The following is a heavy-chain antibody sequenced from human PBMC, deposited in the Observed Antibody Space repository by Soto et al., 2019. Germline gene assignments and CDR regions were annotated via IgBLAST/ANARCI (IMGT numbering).Heavy chain of an antibody. Sequence: SVKVSCKASGYTFTSYGISWVRQAPGQGLEWMGRIIPILGIANYAQKFQGRVTITADKSTSTAYMELSSLRSEDTAVYYCASNNPGGAFDIWGQGTMVTVSS. CDR2: IIPILGIA. D-gene: IGHD1-1*01. J-gene: IGHJ3*02. CDR1: GYTFTSYG. CDR3: ASNNPGGAFDI. V-gene: IGHV1-69*04.